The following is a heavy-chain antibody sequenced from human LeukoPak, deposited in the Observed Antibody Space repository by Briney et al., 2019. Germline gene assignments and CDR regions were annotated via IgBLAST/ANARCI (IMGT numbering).Heavy chain of an antibody. Sequence: ASVKVSCKSSGYSVTAFYIRWVRQAPGQGLEWMGWIHPRSGDTRYAQKFQGRVTMARDTSISTVYMDLSSLGSDDTAVYYCARDGEYGTGSYYRGSFDYWGQGILVTVSS. CDR2: IHPRSGDT. J-gene: IGHJ4*02. CDR1: GYSVTAFY. D-gene: IGHD3-10*01. CDR3: ARDGEYGTGSYYRGSFDY. V-gene: IGHV1-2*02.